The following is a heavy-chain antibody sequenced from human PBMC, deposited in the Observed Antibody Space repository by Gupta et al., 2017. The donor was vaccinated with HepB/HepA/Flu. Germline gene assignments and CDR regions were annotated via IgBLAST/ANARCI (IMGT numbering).Heavy chain of an antibody. CDR3: ARIRGYSYGPYYSYMDV. CDR2: INQDGSGK. Sequence: EVQLVESGGGWVQPGGSLRLSCAASGFTLRNYWLSWCRRAPGKGLEWVANINQDGSGKYYVDSVRGRFTISRDNPKNSLYLQMNSLRAEDTAVYYCARIRGYSYGPYYSYMDVWGKGTTVTVSS. J-gene: IGHJ6*03. D-gene: IGHD5-18*01. CDR1: GFTLRNYW. V-gene: IGHV3-7*01.